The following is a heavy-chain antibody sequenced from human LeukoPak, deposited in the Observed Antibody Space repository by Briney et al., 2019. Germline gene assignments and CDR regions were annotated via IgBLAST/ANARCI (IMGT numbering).Heavy chain of an antibody. CDR1: GFTFSSYW. CDR2: IRFDRSDK. V-gene: IGHV3-30*02. Sequence: PGGSLRLSCAASGFTFSSYWMSWVRQAPGKGLEWVAFIRFDRSDKYYADSVKGRFTISRDNSKNTLYLQMNSLRAEDTAVYYCAKGGSGTDDKIVYWGRGTLVTVSS. CDR3: AKGGSGTDDKIVY. D-gene: IGHD3-10*01. J-gene: IGHJ4*02.